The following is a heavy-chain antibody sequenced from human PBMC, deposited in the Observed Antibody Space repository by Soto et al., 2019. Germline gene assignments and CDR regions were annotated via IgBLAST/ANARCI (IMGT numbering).Heavy chain of an antibody. Sequence: QVQLVQSGAEVKKPGASVKVSCKASGYTFTGYYMHWVRQAPGQGLEWMGWINPNSGGTNYAQKFQGRVTMTRDTSISTAYMELSRLRSDDTAVYYCARALVPADYYYYGMDVWGQGTTVTVSS. CDR2: INPNSGGT. V-gene: IGHV1-2*02. J-gene: IGHJ6*02. D-gene: IGHD2-2*01. CDR3: ARALVPADYYYYGMDV. CDR1: GYTFTGYY.